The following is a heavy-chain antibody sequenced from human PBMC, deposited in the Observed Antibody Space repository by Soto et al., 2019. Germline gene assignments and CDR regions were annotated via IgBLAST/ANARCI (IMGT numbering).Heavy chain of an antibody. CDR1: GFTLSSHA. D-gene: IGHD1-26*01. CDR3: ARDNEGGSDCDLGY. V-gene: IGHV3-30-3*01. J-gene: IGHJ4*02. Sequence: QVQLVESGGGVVQPGRSLRLSCAVSGFTLSSHAMHWVRQAPGKGLEWVALILSDGSNKYYADSVKGRFTTSRDNSKNTMYLEMKSMSVENTAVYYCARDNEGGSDCDLGYWGQGALVTVSS. CDR2: ILSDGSNK.